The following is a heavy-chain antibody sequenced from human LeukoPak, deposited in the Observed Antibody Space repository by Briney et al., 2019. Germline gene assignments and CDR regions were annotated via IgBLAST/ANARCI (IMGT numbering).Heavy chain of an antibody. D-gene: IGHD2/OR15-2a*01. CDR3: ARGRGYCNSTTCALDAFDI. J-gene: IGHJ3*02. CDR2: ISSASGTI. V-gene: IGHV3-48*01. CDR1: GFTFKSFG. Sequence: GGSLRLSCAASGFTFKSFGMNWVRQAPGKGLEWVPYISSASGTIYYADSVKGRFTTSRDNGKNSLFLQMSSLRVEDTAIYYCARGRGYCNSTTCALDAFDIWGRGTTATVSS.